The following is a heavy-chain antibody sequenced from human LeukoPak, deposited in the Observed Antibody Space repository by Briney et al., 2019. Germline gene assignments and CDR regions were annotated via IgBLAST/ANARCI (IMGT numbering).Heavy chain of an antibody. CDR3: ARRALGYCSSTSCYGGYYFDY. D-gene: IGHD2-2*01. V-gene: IGHV4-61*08. Sequence: SETLSLTCTVSGGSISSDGYYWSWIRQPPGKGLEWIGYIYHSGSTYYNPSLKSRVTISVDTSKNQFSLKLSSVTAADTAVYYCARRALGYCSSTSCYGGYYFDYWGQGTLVTVSS. CDR1: GGSISSDGYY. J-gene: IGHJ4*02. CDR2: IYHSGST.